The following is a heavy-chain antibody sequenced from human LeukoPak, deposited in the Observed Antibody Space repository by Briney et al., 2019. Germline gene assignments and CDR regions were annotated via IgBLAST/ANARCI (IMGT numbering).Heavy chain of an antibody. CDR3: ARVASSGWYGGIDY. J-gene: IGHJ4*02. CDR2: INHSGST. CDR1: GGSFSGYY. V-gene: IGHV4-34*01. D-gene: IGHD6-19*01. Sequence: SETLSLTCAVYGGSFSGYYWSWIRQPPGKGLEWIGEINHSGSTNYNPSLKSRVTILVDTSKNQFSLKLSSVTAADTAVYYCARVASSGWYGGIDYWGQGTLVTVSS.